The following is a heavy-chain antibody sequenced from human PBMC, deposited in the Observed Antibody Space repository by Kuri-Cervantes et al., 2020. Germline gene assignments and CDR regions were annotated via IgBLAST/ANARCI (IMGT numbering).Heavy chain of an antibody. D-gene: IGHD3-22*01. CDR3: TRAPYFDRNSFDFDY. V-gene: IGHV3-13*01. CDR2: IGTAGDT. J-gene: IGHJ4*02. CDR1: GGSFSGYY. Sequence: LSLTCAVYGGSFSGYYWSWIRQATGKGLEWVSAIGTAGDTYYPGSVKGRFTISRDRSKNTLYLQMNNLRAEDTAMYYCTRAPYFDRNSFDFDYWGQGTLVTVSS.